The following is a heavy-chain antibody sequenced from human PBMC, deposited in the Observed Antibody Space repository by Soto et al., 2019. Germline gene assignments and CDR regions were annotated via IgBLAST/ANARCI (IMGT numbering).Heavy chain of an antibody. J-gene: IGHJ6*02. D-gene: IGHD3-3*01. Sequence: ASVKVSCKASGYTFTTHGISWVRQVPGQGLEWMGWVRGDNGHTNYAQSLQGRVTMTRNTSISTAYMELSSLRSEATAVYYCARVLSWASYYDFWSGYYNYYYYGMDVWGQGTTVTVSS. CDR3: ARVLSWASYYDFWSGYYNYYYYGMDV. V-gene: IGHV1-18*01. CDR1: GYTFTTHG. CDR2: VRGDNGHT.